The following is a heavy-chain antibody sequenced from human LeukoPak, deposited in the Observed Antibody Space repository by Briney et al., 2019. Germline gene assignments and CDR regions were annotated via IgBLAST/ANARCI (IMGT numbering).Heavy chain of an antibody. CDR2: LKCKTDGGTT. V-gene: IGHV3-15*01. Sequence: GGSLTLPCAVSGFTFSNSWMSWLRQAPGEGVEWVGRLKCKTDGGTTDYAATVKGRFTISRDDSKNTLYLQMNSLKTEDTAVYYCTAERWRYSYGYYYCYYMDVWGKGTTVTVSS. J-gene: IGHJ6*03. CDR3: TAERWRYSYGYYYCYYMDV. D-gene: IGHD5-18*01. CDR1: GFTFSNSW.